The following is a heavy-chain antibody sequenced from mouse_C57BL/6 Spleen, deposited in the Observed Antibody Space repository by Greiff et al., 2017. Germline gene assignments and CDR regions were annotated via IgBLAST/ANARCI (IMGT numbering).Heavy chain of an antibody. Sequence: QVQLQQSGPELVKPGASVKISCKASGYAFSSSWMNWVKQRPGKGLEWIGRIYPGDGDTNYNGKFKGKATLTADKSSSTAYMQLSSLTSEDSEVYFCASAGNFYYYGSSCDAMDYWGQGTSVTVSS. D-gene: IGHD1-1*01. J-gene: IGHJ4*01. V-gene: IGHV1-82*01. CDR2: IYPGDGDT. CDR1: GYAFSSSW. CDR3: ASAGNFYYYGSSCDAMDY.